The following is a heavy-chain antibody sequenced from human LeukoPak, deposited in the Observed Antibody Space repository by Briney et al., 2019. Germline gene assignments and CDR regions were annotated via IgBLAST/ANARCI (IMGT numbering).Heavy chain of an antibody. D-gene: IGHD2-2*01. Sequence: GGSLRLSCAASGITLTYDWMSWVRQAPGKGLEWVGRIKSKTDGETTDYAAPVKGRFTVSRDDSKNMVALQMNSLKTEDTAVYYCTKERYCASTTCPDAFDLWGQGTMVTVSS. CDR2: IKSKTDGETT. J-gene: IGHJ3*01. V-gene: IGHV3-15*01. CDR3: TKERYCASTTCPDAFDL. CDR1: GITLTYDW.